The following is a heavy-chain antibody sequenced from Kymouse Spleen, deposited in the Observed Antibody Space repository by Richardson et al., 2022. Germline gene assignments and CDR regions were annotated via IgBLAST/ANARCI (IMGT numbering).Heavy chain of an antibody. CDR1: GFTFSDHY. CDR3: WSYYYDSSGTYFDY. Sequence: EVQLVESGGGLVQPGGSLRLSCAASGFTFSDHYMDWVRQAPGKGLEWVGRTRNKANSYTTEYAASVKGRFTISRDDSKNSLYLQMNSLKTEDTAVYYCWSYYYDSSGTYFDYWGQGTLVTVSS. D-gene: IGHD3-22*01. V-gene: IGHV3-72*01. J-gene: IGHJ4*02. CDR2: TRNKANSYTT.